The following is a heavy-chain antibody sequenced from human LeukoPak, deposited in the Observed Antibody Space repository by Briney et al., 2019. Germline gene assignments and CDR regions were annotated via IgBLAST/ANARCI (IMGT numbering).Heavy chain of an antibody. Sequence: ASVKVSCKASGGTFSSYAISWVRQAPGQGLEWMGGIIPIFGTANYAQKFQGRVTITTDESTSTAYMELSSLRSEDTAVYYCARAKFDCSSTSCYGSVFDYWGQGTLVTVSS. D-gene: IGHD2-2*01. V-gene: IGHV1-69*05. CDR3: ARAKFDCSSTSCYGSVFDY. CDR1: GGTFSSYA. CDR2: IIPIFGTA. J-gene: IGHJ4*02.